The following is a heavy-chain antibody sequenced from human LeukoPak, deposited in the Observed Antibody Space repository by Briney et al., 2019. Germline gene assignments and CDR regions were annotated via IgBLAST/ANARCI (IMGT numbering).Heavy chain of an antibody. CDR1: GGTFSSYT. Sequence: SVKVSCKASGGTFSSYTISWVRQAPGQGLEWMGRIIPILGIANYAQKFQGRVTITADKSTSTAYMELSSLRSEDTAVYYCARDFLNCSSTSCFMNWFDPWDQGTLVTVSS. V-gene: IGHV1-69*04. CDR3: ARDFLNCSSTSCFMNWFDP. J-gene: IGHJ5*02. CDR2: IIPILGIA. D-gene: IGHD2-2*01.